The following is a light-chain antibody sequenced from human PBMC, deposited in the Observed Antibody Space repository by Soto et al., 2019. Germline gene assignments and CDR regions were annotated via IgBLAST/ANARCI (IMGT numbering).Light chain of an antibody. CDR3: SSFAGTNSFV. J-gene: IGLJ1*01. CDR2: EVT. Sequence: QSVLAQPRSASGSPGQSVTISCTGTTSDIGAYNYVSWYQQRPGKAPKLIIYEVTRRPSGVPDRIFGSKSYTTASLTVSGLQAEDEADYYCSSFAGTNSFVFGTGTKVTVL. V-gene: IGLV2-8*01. CDR1: TSDIGAYNY.